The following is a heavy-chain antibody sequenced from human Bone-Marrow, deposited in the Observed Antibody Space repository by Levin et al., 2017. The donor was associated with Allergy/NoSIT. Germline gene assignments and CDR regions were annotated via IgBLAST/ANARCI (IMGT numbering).Heavy chain of an antibody. D-gene: IGHD2-2*01. J-gene: IGHJ5*02. CDR2: ISSSSSYT. CDR3: ARTPNLRYQLLSRGVDNWFDP. V-gene: IGHV3-11*06. Sequence: AGESLKISCAASGFTFSDYYMSWIRQAPGKGLEWVSYISSSSSYTNYADSVKGRFTISRDNAKNSLYMQMNSLRAEDTAVYYCARTPNLRYQLLSRGVDNWFDPWGQGTLVTVSS. CDR1: GFTFSDYY.